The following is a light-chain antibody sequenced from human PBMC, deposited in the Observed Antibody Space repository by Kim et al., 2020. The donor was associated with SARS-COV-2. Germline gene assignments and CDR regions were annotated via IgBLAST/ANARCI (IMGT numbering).Light chain of an antibody. V-gene: IGKV3-15*01. CDR2: GAS. CDR3: QQYDDWPT. Sequence: EIVMTQSPATLSVSAGERATLSCRASQSVSSNLAWYQQKPGQAPRLLIYGASTRATGIPARFSSSGSRTEFTLTISSLQSEDFALYYCQQYDDWPTFGQGTKLEI. CDR1: QSVSSN. J-gene: IGKJ2*01.